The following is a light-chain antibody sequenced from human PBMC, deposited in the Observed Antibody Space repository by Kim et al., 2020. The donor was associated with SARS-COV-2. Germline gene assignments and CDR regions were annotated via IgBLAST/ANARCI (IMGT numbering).Light chain of an antibody. CDR3: QQYNNWLT. V-gene: IGKV3-15*01. Sequence: SGSPGERATLSCRASQSVSSNLAWYQQKPGQAPRLLIYGASTRATGFPARFSGSGSGTEFTLTISSLQSEDFAIYYCQQYNNWLTFGGGTKVDIK. CDR1: QSVSSN. J-gene: IGKJ4*01. CDR2: GAS.